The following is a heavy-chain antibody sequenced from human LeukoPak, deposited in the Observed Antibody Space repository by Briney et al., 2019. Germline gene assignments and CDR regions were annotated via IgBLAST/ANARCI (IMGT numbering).Heavy chain of an antibody. V-gene: IGHV3-11*01. D-gene: IGHD1-26*01. CDR1: GFTFSDYY. CDR3: ARDPDSGSYVGDADY. Sequence: GGSLRLSCAASGFTFSDYYMSWIRQAPGKGLEWVSYISSSGSTIYYADSVKGRFTISRDNAKNSLYLQMNSLRAEDTAVYYCARDPDSGSYVGDADYWGQGTLVTVSS. CDR2: ISSSGSTI. J-gene: IGHJ4*02.